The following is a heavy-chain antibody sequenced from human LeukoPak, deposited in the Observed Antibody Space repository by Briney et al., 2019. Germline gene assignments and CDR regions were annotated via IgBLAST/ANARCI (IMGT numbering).Heavy chain of an antibody. CDR1: GFTFSAFW. D-gene: IGHD3-16*01. J-gene: IGHJ6*03. Sequence: GGSLRLSCTASGFTFSAFWMSWVRQAPGKGLEWVSGIIDSGDITYYANSVKGRFTISRDNSKNTLYLQMNSLRAEDTAVYYCAKLGGQEVYNYYVGVWGKGTTVAVSS. V-gene: IGHV3-23*01. CDR2: IIDSGDIT. CDR3: AKLGGQEVYNYYVGV.